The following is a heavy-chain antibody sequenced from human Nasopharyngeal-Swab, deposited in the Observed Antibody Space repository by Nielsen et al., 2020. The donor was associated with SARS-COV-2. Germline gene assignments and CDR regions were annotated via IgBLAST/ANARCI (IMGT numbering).Heavy chain of an antibody. CDR3: GRGACSITTCYENVDV. CDR2: IYYSGSA. D-gene: IGHD2-2*01. Sequence: SETLSLTCTVSGDSISSYYWSWIRQPPGKGLEWIGHIYYSGSANYNPSLKSRVTMSVDTSNNQFSLKLSFVTAADTAVYYCGRGACSITTCYENVDVWGQGTTVTVSS. CDR1: GDSISSYY. V-gene: IGHV4-59*01. J-gene: IGHJ6*02.